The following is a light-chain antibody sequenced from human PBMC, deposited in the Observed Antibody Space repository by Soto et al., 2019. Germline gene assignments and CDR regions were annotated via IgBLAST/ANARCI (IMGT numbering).Light chain of an antibody. CDR1: SSDVGSYNR. V-gene: IGLV2-18*02. CDR3: SSYTSSSTNV. Sequence: QSVLTQPPSVSGSPGQSVTISCTGTSSDVGSYNRVSWYQQPPGTAPKLMIYEVSNRPSGVSNRFSGSKSGNTASLTISGLQAEDEADYYCSSYTSSSTNVFGTGTKVTVL. J-gene: IGLJ1*01. CDR2: EVS.